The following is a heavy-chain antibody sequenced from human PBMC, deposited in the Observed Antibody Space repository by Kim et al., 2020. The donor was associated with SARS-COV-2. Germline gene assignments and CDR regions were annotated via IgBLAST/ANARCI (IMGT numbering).Heavy chain of an antibody. D-gene: IGHD6-19*01. Sequence: SETLSLTCTVSGGSISSGSYYWSWIRQPAGKGLEWIGRINTSGSTNHNPSLKSRVTISIDMSKNKFSLKLSSVTAADTAVYYCARASPIAVAVYFDYWGQGTLVTVSS. CDR2: INTSGST. V-gene: IGHV4-61*02. J-gene: IGHJ4*02. CDR3: ARASPIAVAVYFDY. CDR1: GGSISSGSYY.